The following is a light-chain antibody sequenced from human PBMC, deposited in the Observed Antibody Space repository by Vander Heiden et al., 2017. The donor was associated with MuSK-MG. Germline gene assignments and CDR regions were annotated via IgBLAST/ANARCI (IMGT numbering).Light chain of an antibody. CDR1: QSVSSTY. CDR3: QQDVSSPRT. Sequence: EIVLTQSPGTLSLSAGERATLSCRASQSVSSTYISWYQQKPGQAPRLLIYGASGRATAIPDRFSGSGSGTDFTLTISRLVPEDFAVYYCQQDVSSPRTFGQATKVEIK. J-gene: IGKJ1*01. V-gene: IGKV3-20*01. CDR2: GAS.